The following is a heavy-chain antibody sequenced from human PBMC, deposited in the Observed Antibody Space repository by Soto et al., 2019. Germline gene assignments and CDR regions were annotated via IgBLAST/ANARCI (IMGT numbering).Heavy chain of an antibody. D-gene: IGHD3-22*01. V-gene: IGHV1-24*01. CDR1: GDTLTELS. CDR3: ATVKGLYYYDSSGYYYGYWFEP. CDR2: FDPEDGET. Sequence: ASVKVSCKVSGDTLTELSMHWVRQAPGKGHEWMGGFDPEDGETIYAQKFQGRVTMTEDTSTDTAYMELSSLRSEDTAVYYCATVKGLYYYDSSGYYYGYWFEPWGQGTLVTVSS. J-gene: IGHJ5*02.